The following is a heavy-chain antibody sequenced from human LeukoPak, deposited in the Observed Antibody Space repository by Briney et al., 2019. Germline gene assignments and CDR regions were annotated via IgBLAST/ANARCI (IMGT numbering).Heavy chain of an antibody. Sequence: GGSLRLSCAASGFTFSSYAMNWVRQAPGKGLEWVSSISSSSSYIYYADSVKGRFTISRDNAKNSLYLQMYSLYCASGYSYGGYYYYGMDVWGQGTTVTVSS. J-gene: IGHJ6*02. CDR2: ISSSSSYI. CDR1: GFTFSSYA. V-gene: IGHV3-21*01. D-gene: IGHD5-18*01. CDR3: YYYYGMDV.